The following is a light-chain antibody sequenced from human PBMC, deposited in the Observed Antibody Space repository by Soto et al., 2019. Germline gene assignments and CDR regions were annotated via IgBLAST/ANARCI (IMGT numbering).Light chain of an antibody. Sequence: QAVVTQEPSLTVSPGETVTLTCASSTGAVTSGLYPNWIQQKPGQPPRTLIYTTTNRQSWTPARFSGSLLGGKAALTLSGVQPEDEAEYYCLLCYSSGCVFGGGTKLTVL. CDR2: TTT. CDR3: LLCYSSGCV. V-gene: IGLV7-43*01. J-gene: IGLJ3*02. CDR1: TGAVTSGLY.